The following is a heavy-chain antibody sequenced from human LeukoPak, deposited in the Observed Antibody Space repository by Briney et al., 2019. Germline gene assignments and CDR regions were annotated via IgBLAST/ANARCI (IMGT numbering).Heavy chain of an antibody. CDR1: GYTFTGYY. J-gene: IGHJ4*02. D-gene: IGHD3-10*01. Sequence: GASVKVSCKASGYTFTGYYMHWVRQAPGQGLEWMGWINPNSGGTNYAQKFQGRVTMTRDTSISTAYMELSRLRSDDTAVYYCARDMDHYYGSGSYIGTFNYWGQETLVTVSS. CDR3: ARDMDHYYGSGSYIGTFNY. CDR2: INPNSGGT. V-gene: IGHV1-2*02.